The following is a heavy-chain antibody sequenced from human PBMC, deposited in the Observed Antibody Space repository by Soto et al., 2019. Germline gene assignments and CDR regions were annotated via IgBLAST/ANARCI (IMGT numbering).Heavy chain of an antibody. J-gene: IGHJ6*02. CDR2: IIPLFGTA. CDR1: GGTFSSYA. D-gene: IGHD3-10*01. V-gene: IGHV1-69*13. CDR3: ATYGSGSYYHHYGMDV. Sequence: GASVKVSCKASGGTFSSYAISWVRQAPGQGLEWMGGIIPLFGTANYAQKFQGRVTITADESTSTAYRELSSLRSEDTAVYYCATYGSGSYYHHYGMDVWGQGTTVTVSS.